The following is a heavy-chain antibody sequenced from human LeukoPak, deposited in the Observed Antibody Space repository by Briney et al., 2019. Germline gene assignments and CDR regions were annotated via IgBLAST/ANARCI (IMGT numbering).Heavy chain of an antibody. J-gene: IGHJ5*02. V-gene: IGHV4-39*01. Sequence: SETLSLTCTVSGGSISSSSYYWGWIRQPPGKGLEWIGSIYYSGSTYYNPSLKSRVTISVDTSKNQFSLKLSSVTAADTAVYYCARPVGASIAAAGTQNWIDPWGQGTLVTVSS. D-gene: IGHD6-13*01. CDR3: ARPVGASIAAAGTQNWIDP. CDR2: IYYSGST. CDR1: GGSISSSSYY.